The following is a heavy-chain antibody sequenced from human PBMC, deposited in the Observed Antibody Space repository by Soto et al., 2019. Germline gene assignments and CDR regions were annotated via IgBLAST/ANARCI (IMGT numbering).Heavy chain of an antibody. D-gene: IGHD3-10*01. J-gene: IGHJ3*02. CDR3: ARRNEYYSLDI. CDR1: GYSFTSYW. V-gene: IGHV5-51*01. CDR2: IYPGDSDT. Sequence: GESLKISCKGSGYSFTSYWIGWVRQIPWKGLEWMGIIYPGDSDTRYSPSFQGQVTISADKSISTAYLQWSSLKASDTAMYYCARRNEYYSLDIWGQGTMVTVSS.